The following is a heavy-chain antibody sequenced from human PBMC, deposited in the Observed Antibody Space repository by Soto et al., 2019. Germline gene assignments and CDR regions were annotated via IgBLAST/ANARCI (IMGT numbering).Heavy chain of an antibody. CDR2: IYWYDDK. CDR1: GFSLTTSGVG. V-gene: IGHV2-5*01. D-gene: IGHD3-3*01. J-gene: IGHJ4*02. CDR3: AHRVLRTVFGLVTTTAIYFDF. Sequence: QITLNESGPTVVRPTETLTLTCRFSGFSLTTSGVGVGWIRQSPGKAPEWLARIYWYDDKRYSASLKSRLTITKDTSKNQVVLTVSDLDPTDTATYYCAHRVLRTVFGLVTTTAIYFDFWGQGTPVAVSS.